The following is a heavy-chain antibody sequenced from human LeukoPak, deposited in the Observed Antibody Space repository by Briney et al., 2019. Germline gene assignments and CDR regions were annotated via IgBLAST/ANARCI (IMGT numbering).Heavy chain of an antibody. CDR1: GGSISSYY. D-gene: IGHD3-10*01. J-gene: IGHJ5*02. Sequence: PSETLSLTCTVSGGSISSYYWSWIRQPPGKGLEWIGYIYYSGSTNYNPSLKSRVTISADTSKNQFSLKLSSVTAADTAVYFCARKYGSGSYGWFDPWGQGTLVTVSS. V-gene: IGHV4-59*01. CDR3: ARKYGSGSYGWFDP. CDR2: IYYSGST.